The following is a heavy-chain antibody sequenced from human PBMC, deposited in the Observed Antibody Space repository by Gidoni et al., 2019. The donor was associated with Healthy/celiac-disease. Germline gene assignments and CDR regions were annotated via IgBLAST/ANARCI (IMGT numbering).Heavy chain of an antibody. CDR1: GGSFSGYY. CDR2: INHSGST. D-gene: IGHD3-9*01. J-gene: IGHJ6*02. V-gene: IGHV4-34*01. CDR3: ARLADDILTGYDNDSSDYYGMDV. Sequence: QVQLQQCGAGLLKPSETLSLTCAVYGGSFSGYYWSWIRQPPGKGLEWIGEINHSGSTNYNTSLKSRVTISVDTSKNQFYLKLSSVTAAETAVYDCARLADDILTGYDNDSSDYYGMDVWGQGTTVTVSS.